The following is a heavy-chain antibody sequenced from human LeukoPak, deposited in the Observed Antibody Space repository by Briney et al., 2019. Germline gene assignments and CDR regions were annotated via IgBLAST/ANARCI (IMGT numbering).Heavy chain of an antibody. CDR2: IYRSGST. J-gene: IGHJ5*02. V-gene: IGHV4-38-2*01. Sequence: SETLSLTCAVSGYSINSSSYWGCIRHPPGKGVEGMGNIYRSGSTYYNPSLKSRVTISIDTAKNQLSLKLGSVTAADTDVYYCARGDLGTSIFEVVFANWFDPSGQGTLVTVSS. D-gene: IGHD3-3*01. CDR1: GYSINSSSY. CDR3: ARGDLGTSIFEVVFANWFDP.